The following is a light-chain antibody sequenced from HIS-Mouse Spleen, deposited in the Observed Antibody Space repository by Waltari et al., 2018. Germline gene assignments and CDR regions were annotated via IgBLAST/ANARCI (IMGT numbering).Light chain of an antibody. CDR2: RNN. CDR3: CSYAGSSTLV. V-gene: IGLV1-47*01. Sequence: QSVLTQPPSASGTPGQRVTISCSGSSSNIGSNYVYWYQQLLGTAPKLLIYRNNQRPSGVPDRFSGSKSGTSASLAISGLQAEDEADYYCCSYAGSSTLVFGGGTKLTVL. CDR1: SSNIGSNY. J-gene: IGLJ2*01.